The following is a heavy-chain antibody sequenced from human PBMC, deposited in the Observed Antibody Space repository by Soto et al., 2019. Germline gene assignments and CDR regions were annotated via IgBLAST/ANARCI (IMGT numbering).Heavy chain of an antibody. CDR2: ISYDGSNK. D-gene: IGHD5-18*01. Sequence: GGSLRLSCAASGFTFSSYAMHWVRQAPGKGLGWVAVISYDGSNKYYADSVKGRFTIPRDNSKNTLYLQMNSLRAEDTAVYYCAREGYSYGLYYFDYWGQGTLVTVSS. CDR3: AREGYSYGLYYFDY. J-gene: IGHJ4*02. CDR1: GFTFSSYA. V-gene: IGHV3-30-3*01.